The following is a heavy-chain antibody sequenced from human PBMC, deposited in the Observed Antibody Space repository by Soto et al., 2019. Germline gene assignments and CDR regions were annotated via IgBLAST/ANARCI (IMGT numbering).Heavy chain of an antibody. J-gene: IGHJ4*02. CDR2: IKQDGSEK. Sequence: GGSLRLSCAASGFTFSGYYMTWVRQSPGRGLEWVGNIKQDGSEKYYVDSLRGRFTISRDNAKKSLYLQMNSLRVEDTAVYYCARGRSDDYFDYWGQGTLVTVSS. CDR1: GFTFSGYY. CDR3: ARGRSDDYFDY. V-gene: IGHV3-7*01. D-gene: IGHD2-15*01.